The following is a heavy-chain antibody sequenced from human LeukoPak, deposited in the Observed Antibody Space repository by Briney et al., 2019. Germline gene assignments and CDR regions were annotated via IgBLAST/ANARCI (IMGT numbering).Heavy chain of an antibody. J-gene: IGHJ4*02. CDR1: GFTFSDYY. D-gene: IGHD3-22*01. Sequence: PGGSLRLSCAASGFTFSDYYMSWIRQAPGKGLEWVSYIGNNGITTYYVDSVRGRFTISRDNAKNSLYLQMNSLRVEDTAVYYCARDGHYYDSCPDYWGQGALVTVSS. V-gene: IGHV3-11*01. CDR3: ARDGHYYDSCPDY. CDR2: IGNNGITT.